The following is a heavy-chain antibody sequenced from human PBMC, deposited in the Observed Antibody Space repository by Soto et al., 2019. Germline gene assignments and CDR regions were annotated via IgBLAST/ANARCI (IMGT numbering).Heavy chain of an antibody. D-gene: IGHD2-2*01. J-gene: IGHJ5*02. Sequence: QVQLVQSGAEVKKPGSSVRVSCKASGGPFSSYAISWVRRAPGQGLEWMGGIIPILRTPSYAQKFQGRVTITADTSTSTAYMELSSLRSDDTAIYYCAKSGLTAAINNWFDPWGQGTLVTVSS. CDR1: GGPFSSYA. CDR3: AKSGLTAAINNWFDP. V-gene: IGHV1-69*06. CDR2: IIPILRTP.